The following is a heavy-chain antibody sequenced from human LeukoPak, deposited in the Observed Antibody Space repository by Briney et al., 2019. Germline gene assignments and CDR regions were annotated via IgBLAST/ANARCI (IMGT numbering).Heavy chain of an antibody. D-gene: IGHD1-26*01. J-gene: IGHJ3*02. CDR1: GGSMSSYY. CDR3: ARHTSGTYDRRAFDI. CDR2: IYYSGNT. V-gene: IGHV4-59*08. Sequence: PSETLSLTCTVSGGSMSSYYWSWIRQPPGKGLEWIGYIYYSGNTNYNPSLKSRVSISVDTSKNQFSLKLSSVTAADTAVYYCARHTSGTYDRRAFDIWGQGTILTVSS.